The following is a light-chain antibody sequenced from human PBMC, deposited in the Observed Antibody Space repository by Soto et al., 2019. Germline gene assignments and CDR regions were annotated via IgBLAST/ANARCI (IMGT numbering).Light chain of an antibody. J-gene: IGLJ1*01. CDR1: SSDGGGYNY. CDR3: SSYTSSSTPYV. Sequence: QSALTQPASVSGSPGQSITISCTGTSSDGGGYNYVSWYQQHPGKAPKLMIYDVSNRPSGVSNRFSGSKSGNTASLTISGLQAEDDADYYCSSYTSSSTPYVFGTGTKLTVL. V-gene: IGLV2-14*01. CDR2: DVS.